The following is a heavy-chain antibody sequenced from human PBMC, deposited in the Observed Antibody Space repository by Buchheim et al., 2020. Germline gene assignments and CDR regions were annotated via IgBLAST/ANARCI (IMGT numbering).Heavy chain of an antibody. CDR3: ARFLFGLAAAGTGDY. Sequence: EVQLVQSGAEVKKPGESLRISCKGSGYSFTSYWISWVRQMPGKGLEWMGRIDHSDSYTNYSPSFQGHVTISADKKITTDYPQWSSLKASDTAMYYCARFLFGLAAAGTGDYWGQGTL. V-gene: IGHV5-10-1*03. D-gene: IGHD6-13*01. CDR2: IDHSDSYT. J-gene: IGHJ4*02. CDR1: GYSFTSYW.